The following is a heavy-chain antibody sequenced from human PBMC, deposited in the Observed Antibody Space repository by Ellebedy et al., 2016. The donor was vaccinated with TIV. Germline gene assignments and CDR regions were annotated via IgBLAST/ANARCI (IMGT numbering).Heavy chain of an antibody. Sequence: PGGSLRLSCTVSGFAFRNYAMHWVRQPPGKGLEWVEFIRNDGGAEAYAESVKGRFTISRDNSEKTLYLQMNSLRPEDTAMYYCVQSHSGDWFYGVDVWGPGTTVTVSS. CDR2: IRNDGGAE. CDR3: VQSHSGDWFYGVDV. J-gene: IGHJ6*02. V-gene: IGHV3-30*02. D-gene: IGHD2-21*01. CDR1: GFAFRNYA.